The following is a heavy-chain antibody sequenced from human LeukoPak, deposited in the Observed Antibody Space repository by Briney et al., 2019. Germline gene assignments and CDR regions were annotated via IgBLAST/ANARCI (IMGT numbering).Heavy chain of an antibody. CDR1: GFTFSSFG. V-gene: IGHV3-30*03. J-gene: IGHJ6*02. D-gene: IGHD2-2*01. CDR3: ARGVPPDV. CDR2: ISYDGGSQ. Sequence: GRSLRLSCAASGFTFSSFGMHWVRQAPGKGLEWVALISYDGGSQSSAESVKGRFTISRDNSKNTLYLQMNSLRAEDTAVYYCARGVPPDVWGQGTTVTVSS.